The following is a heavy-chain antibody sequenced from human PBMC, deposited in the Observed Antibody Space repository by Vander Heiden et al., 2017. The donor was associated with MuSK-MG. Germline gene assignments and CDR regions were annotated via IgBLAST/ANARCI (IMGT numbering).Heavy chain of an antibody. J-gene: IGHJ4*02. D-gene: IGHD2-21*01. CDR2: IVVGSGNT. CDR1: GFTFTSSA. Sequence: QMQLVPSGPEVKKPGTSVTASCKASGFTFTSSAMPWVRQARGQRLEWIGWIVVGSGNTNYAQKFQGRVTITRDMSTSTAYMELSSLRSEDTAVYYCATDGRSYCGGDCYDYWGQGTLVTVSS. CDR3: ATDGRSYCGGDCYDY. V-gene: IGHV1-58*02.